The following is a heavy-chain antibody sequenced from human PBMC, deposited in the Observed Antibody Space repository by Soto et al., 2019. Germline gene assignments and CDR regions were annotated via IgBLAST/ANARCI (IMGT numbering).Heavy chain of an antibody. CDR2: VYYTGTT. V-gene: IGHV4-61*01. Sequence: QVQLQESGPGLVKPSETLSLTCTVSGVFVSSASYFWSWIRQPPGQEMEFIAYVYYTGTTKYSPSLTSRASISLDTAKNQFSLNLSSVTTADTAIYYCARMRVGEVPYWFDPWGQGILVTVS. J-gene: IGHJ5*02. D-gene: IGHD3-3*01. CDR3: ARMRVGEVPYWFDP. CDR1: GVFVSSASYF.